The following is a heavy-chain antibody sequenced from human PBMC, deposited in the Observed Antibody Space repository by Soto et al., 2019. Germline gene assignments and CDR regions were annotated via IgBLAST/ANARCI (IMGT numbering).Heavy chain of an antibody. D-gene: IGHD1-7*01. V-gene: IGHV3-30-3*01. J-gene: IGHJ6*02. Sequence: QVQVVESGGGVVQPGTSLRLSCAASAFTLSKFVMHWVRQAPGRGLEWVAVTSNDGSNTFYADSVKGRFTISRDNSKNTVYLQMNSLRTEDTAVYYCARGNLDVWGHGTTVTVSS. CDR2: TSNDGSNT. CDR3: ARGNLDV. CDR1: AFTLSKFV.